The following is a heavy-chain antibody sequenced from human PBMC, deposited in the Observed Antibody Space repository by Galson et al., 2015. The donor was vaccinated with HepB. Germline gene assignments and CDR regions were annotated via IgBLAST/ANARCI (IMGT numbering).Heavy chain of an antibody. D-gene: IGHD3-22*01. CDR3: AKDLRRVYYYDRPWFDP. Sequence: SLRLSCAASGFTFSSYAMSWVRQTPGKGVEWVSAISGSGGSTYYADSVKGRFTISRDNSKNTLYLQMNSLRAEDTAVYYCAKDLRRVYYYDRPWFDPWGQGTLVTVSS. CDR2: ISGSGGST. V-gene: IGHV3-23*01. J-gene: IGHJ5*02. CDR1: GFTFSSYA.